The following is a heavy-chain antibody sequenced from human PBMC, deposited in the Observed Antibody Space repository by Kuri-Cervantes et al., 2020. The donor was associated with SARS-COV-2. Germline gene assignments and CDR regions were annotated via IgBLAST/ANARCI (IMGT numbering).Heavy chain of an antibody. D-gene: IGHD6-13*01. Sequence: GGSLRLSCAASGFTFSDYYMSWIRQAPGKGLEWVSYISSSGSTIYYADSVKGRFTISRDNSKNTLYLQMNSLRAEDTAVYYCASEYRIAAAGMSFDYWGQGTLVTVSS. V-gene: IGHV3-11*04. CDR1: GFTFSDYY. J-gene: IGHJ4*02. CDR2: ISSSGSTI. CDR3: ASEYRIAAAGMSFDY.